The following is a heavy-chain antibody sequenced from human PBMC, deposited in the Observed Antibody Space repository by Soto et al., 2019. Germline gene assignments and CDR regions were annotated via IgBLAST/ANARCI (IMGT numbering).Heavy chain of an antibody. V-gene: IGHV4-39*01. CDR2: IYYSGST. Sequence: QLLESGPGLVKPSETLSLTCTVSGGSISSSSYYWGWIRQPPGKGLEWIGSIYYSGSTYYNPSLKSRVTISVDTSKNQSSLKLSSVTAADTAVYYCARQVHVSGWFDPWGQGTLVTVSS. CDR3: ARQVHVSGWFDP. CDR1: GGSISSSSYY. J-gene: IGHJ5*02.